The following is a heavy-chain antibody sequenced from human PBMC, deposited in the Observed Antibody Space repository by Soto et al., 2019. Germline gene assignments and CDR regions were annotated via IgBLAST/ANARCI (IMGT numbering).Heavy chain of an antibody. Sequence: GGSLRLSCAASGFTVSSNYMSWVRQAPWKGLEWVSVIYSGGSTYYADSVKGRFTISRDNSKNTLYLQMNSLRAEDTAVYYCALNYYDSSGPGAFDIWGQGTMVTVSS. CDR2: IYSGGST. V-gene: IGHV3-53*01. CDR3: ALNYYDSSGPGAFDI. CDR1: GFTVSSNY. D-gene: IGHD3-22*01. J-gene: IGHJ3*02.